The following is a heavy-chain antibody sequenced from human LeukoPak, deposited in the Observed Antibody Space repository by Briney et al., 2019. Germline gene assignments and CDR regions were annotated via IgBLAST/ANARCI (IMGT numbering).Heavy chain of an antibody. V-gene: IGHV3-21*01. CDR3: ARGGEMDY. Sequence: GGSLRLSCAASGFTFSSYSMNWVRQAPGKGLEWVSSISSSSSYTYYADSVKGRFTISRDNAKNSLYLQMNSLRAEDTAVYYCARGGEMDYWGQGTLVTVSS. CDR1: GFTFSSYS. D-gene: IGHD2-21*01. CDR2: ISSSSSYT. J-gene: IGHJ4*02.